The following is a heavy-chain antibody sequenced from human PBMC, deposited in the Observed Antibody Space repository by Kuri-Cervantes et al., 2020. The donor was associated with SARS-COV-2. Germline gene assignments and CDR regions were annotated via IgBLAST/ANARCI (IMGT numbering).Heavy chain of an antibody. J-gene: IGHJ4*02. CDR1: GFILSSYW. D-gene: IGHD5-18*01. V-gene: IGHV3-7*03. Sequence: GGSLRLSCAASGFILSSYWMSWVRQVPGKGLEWVANIKQRGNEKYYVDSVKGRFTISRDNAQNSLYLEMNSLRGEDTAVYYCARESRYVYGEFDFWGQGTLVTVSS. CDR3: ARESRYVYGEFDF. CDR2: IKQRGNEK.